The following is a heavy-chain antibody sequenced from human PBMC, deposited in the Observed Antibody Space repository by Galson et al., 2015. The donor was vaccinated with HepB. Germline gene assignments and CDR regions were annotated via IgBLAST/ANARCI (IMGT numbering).Heavy chain of an antibody. V-gene: IGHV3-30*04. D-gene: IGHD6-13*01. CDR2: ISYDGSNK. J-gene: IGHJ5*02. CDR3: ARDYQPHSSSRYSWFDP. Sequence: SLRLSCAASGFTFSSYAMHWVRQAPGKGLEWVAVISYDGSNKYYADSVKGRFTISRDNSKNTLYLQMNSLRAEDTAVYYCARDYQPHSSSRYSWFDPWGQGTLVTVSS. CDR1: GFTFSSYA.